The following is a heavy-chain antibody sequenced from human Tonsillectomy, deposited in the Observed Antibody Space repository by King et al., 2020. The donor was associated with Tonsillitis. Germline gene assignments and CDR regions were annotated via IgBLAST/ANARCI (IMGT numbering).Heavy chain of an antibody. Sequence: QLQESGPGLVKPSETLSLTCTVSGGSISSSSYYWGWIRQPPGKGLEWIGSIYYSGSTYYNPSLKSRVTISVDTSKNQFSLKLSSVTAADTAVYYCASRGIAVAGTWFDPWGQGPLVTVSS. D-gene: IGHD6-19*01. V-gene: IGHV4-39*07. CDR3: ASRGIAVAGTWFDP. J-gene: IGHJ5*02. CDR1: GGSISSSSYY. CDR2: IYYSGST.